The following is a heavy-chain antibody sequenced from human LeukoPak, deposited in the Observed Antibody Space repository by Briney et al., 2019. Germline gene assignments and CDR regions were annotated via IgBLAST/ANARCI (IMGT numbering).Heavy chain of an antibody. CDR3: AKTLPWFGESDFDY. J-gene: IGHJ4*02. Sequence: GGSLRLSCAASGFTFSSYGMHWVRQAPGKGLEWVAFIRFDGSNKYYADSVKSRFTISRDNSKNTLYLQMNSLRAEDTAVYYCAKTLPWFGESDFDYWGQGTLVTVSS. CDR1: GFTFSSYG. D-gene: IGHD3-10*01. CDR2: IRFDGSNK. V-gene: IGHV3-30*02.